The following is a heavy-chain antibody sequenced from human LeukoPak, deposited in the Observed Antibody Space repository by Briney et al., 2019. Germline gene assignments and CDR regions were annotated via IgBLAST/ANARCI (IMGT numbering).Heavy chain of an antibody. D-gene: IGHD1-26*01. Sequence: PGGSLRLSCAASGFTFSTYGMSWVRQAPGKGLEWVSGISGGNSRSTYYAGSVKGRFTISRDNSKSTLYLQMNSLRAEDTAIYYCAKIAETSGSYGQGYDYWGQGTLVTVSS. CDR1: GFTFSTYG. V-gene: IGHV3-23*01. J-gene: IGHJ4*02. CDR2: ISGGNSRST. CDR3: AKIAETSGSYGQGYDY.